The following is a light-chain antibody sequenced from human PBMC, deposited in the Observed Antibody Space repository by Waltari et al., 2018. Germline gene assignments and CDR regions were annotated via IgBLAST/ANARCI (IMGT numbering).Light chain of an antibody. CDR2: LRK. Sequence: SVLTQPPSMSGAPGQKVTIVCAGSSSNTGAGYDVPWYQQFPDTAPKLLLPLRKHRPSGIPDRFSASKSGTAAFLAITGLQAEDEADYYCQSYDSDVTSVIFGGGTRLTV. V-gene: IGLV1-40*01. J-gene: IGLJ2*01. CDR1: SSNTGAGYD. CDR3: QSYDSDVTSVI.